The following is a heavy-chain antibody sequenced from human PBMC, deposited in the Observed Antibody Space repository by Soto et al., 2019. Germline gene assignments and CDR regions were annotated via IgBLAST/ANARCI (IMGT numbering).Heavy chain of an antibody. CDR1: GFTFSSYG. Sequence: GGSLRLSCAASGFTFSSYGMHWVRQAPGKGLEWVAVIWYDGSNKYYADSVKGRFTISRDNSKNTLYLQMNSLRAEDTAVYYCARGRRDLVVPAATLYYYYYMDVWGKGTTVTVSS. CDR2: IWYDGSNK. V-gene: IGHV3-33*01. CDR3: ARGRRDLVVPAATLYYYYYMDV. J-gene: IGHJ6*03. D-gene: IGHD2-2*01.